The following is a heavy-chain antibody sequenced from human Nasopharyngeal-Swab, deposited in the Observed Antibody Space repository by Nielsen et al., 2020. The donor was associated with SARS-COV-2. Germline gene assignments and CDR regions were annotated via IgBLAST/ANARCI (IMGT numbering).Heavy chain of an antibody. CDR2: ISYDGSNN. V-gene: IGHV3-30-3*01. D-gene: IGHD3-16*02. J-gene: IGHJ6*02. Sequence: GGSLRLSCAASGFTFSSYAMHWVRQAPGKGLEWVAVISYDGSNNYYADSVKGRFTISRDNSKNTLYLQMNSLRAEDTAVYYCARDPMITFGGVIVADYYYYGMDVWGQGTTVTISS. CDR3: ARDPMITFGGVIVADYYYYGMDV. CDR1: GFTFSSYA.